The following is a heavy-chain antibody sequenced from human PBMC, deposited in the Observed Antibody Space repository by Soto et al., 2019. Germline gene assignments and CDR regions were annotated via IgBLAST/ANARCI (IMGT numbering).Heavy chain of an antibody. CDR3: ARVGVQQFLTYFDY. V-gene: IGHV4-34*01. D-gene: IGHD6-13*01. CDR2: INHSGST. CDR1: GGSFSGYY. J-gene: IGHJ4*02. Sequence: QVQLQQWGAGLLKPSETLSLTCAVYGGSFSGYYWSWIRQPPGKGLEWIGEINHSGSTNYNPSLKSRVTISVDTSKNQFSLKLSSVTAADTAVYYCARVGVQQFLTYFDYWGQGTLVTVSS.